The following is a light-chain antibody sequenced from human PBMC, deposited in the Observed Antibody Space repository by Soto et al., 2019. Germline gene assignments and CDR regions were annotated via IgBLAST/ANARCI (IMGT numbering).Light chain of an antibody. CDR3: SSYAGGNNLV. CDR2: EVS. V-gene: IGLV2-8*01. J-gene: IGLJ2*01. Sequence: QSALTQPPSASGSPGQSVTISCTGTSSDVGGYNFVSWYQQHPDKAPKLMIYEVSKRPSGVPDRFSGSKSGNMASLTVSGLQAEDEADYYCSSYAGGNNLVFGGGTKLTVL. CDR1: SSDVGGYNF.